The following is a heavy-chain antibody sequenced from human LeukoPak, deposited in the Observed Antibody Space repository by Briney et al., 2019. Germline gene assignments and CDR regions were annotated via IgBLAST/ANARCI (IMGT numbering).Heavy chain of an antibody. CDR2: ISSSSSYI. CDR1: GFTFSSYS. CDR3: ARQYCSGGSCYVDAFDI. V-gene: IGHV3-21*01. D-gene: IGHD2-15*01. Sequence: PGGSLRLSCAASGFTFSSYSMNWVRQAPGKGLGWVSSISSSSSYIYYADSVKGRFTISRDNAKNSLYLQMNSLRAEDTAVYCCARQYCSGGSCYVDAFDIWGQGTMVTVSS. J-gene: IGHJ3*02.